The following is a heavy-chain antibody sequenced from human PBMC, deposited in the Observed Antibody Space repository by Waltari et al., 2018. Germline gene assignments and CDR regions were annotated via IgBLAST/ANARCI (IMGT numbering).Heavy chain of an antibody. CDR2: INSDGSST. J-gene: IGHJ5*02. D-gene: IGHD3-10*01. V-gene: IGHV3-74*01. Sequence: EVQLVESGGGLVQPGGSLRLSCAASGFTFRSYWMHWVRQAPGKGLVWVSRINSDGSSTSYADSVKGRFTISRDNAKNTLYLQMNSLRAEDTAVYYCARDPITMVQAWSNWFDPWGQGTLVTVSS. CDR1: GFTFRSYW. CDR3: ARDPITMVQAWSNWFDP.